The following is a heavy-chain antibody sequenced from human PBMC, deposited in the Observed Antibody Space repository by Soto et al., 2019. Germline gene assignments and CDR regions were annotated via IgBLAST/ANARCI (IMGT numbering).Heavy chain of an antibody. CDR2: ISGSGGST. Sequence: GGSLGLACAASGFTVSSYAMSWVHQAPGKGLEWVSAISGSGGSTYYADSVKGRFTISRDNSKNTLYLQMNSLRAEDTAVYYCAKEVRANPLSYWGQGTLVTVSS. J-gene: IGHJ4*02. CDR3: AKEVRANPLSY. V-gene: IGHV3-23*01. CDR1: GFTVSSYA.